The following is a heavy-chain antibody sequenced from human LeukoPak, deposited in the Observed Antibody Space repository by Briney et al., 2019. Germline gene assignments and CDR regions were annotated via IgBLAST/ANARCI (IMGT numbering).Heavy chain of an antibody. J-gene: IGHJ6*03. V-gene: IGHV4-39*07. CDR1: SGSISSSNYY. Sequence: SETLSLTCTVSSGSISSSNYYWNRIRQPPGKGLEWIGEINLRGSTTYNPSLKSRVTISLDESKNQFSLKLSSVTAADTAVYYCASRRTTVTTPRHYYYYYYMDVWGKGTTVTISS. CDR2: INLRGST. CDR3: ASRRTTVTTPRHYYYYYYMDV. D-gene: IGHD4-17*01.